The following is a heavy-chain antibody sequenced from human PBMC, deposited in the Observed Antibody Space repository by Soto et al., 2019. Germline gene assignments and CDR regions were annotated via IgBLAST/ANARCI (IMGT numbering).Heavy chain of an antibody. V-gene: IGHV3-23*01. CDR3: AKVRHIVVVPAALYYFDY. J-gene: IGHJ4*02. CDR1: GFTFSSYA. D-gene: IGHD2-2*01. Sequence: PGGSLRLSCAASGFTFSSYAMSWVRQAPGKGLEWVSAISGSGGSTYYADSVKGRFTNSRDNSKNTLYLQMNSLRAEDTAVYYCAKVRHIVVVPAALYYFDYWGQGTLVTVSS. CDR2: ISGSGGST.